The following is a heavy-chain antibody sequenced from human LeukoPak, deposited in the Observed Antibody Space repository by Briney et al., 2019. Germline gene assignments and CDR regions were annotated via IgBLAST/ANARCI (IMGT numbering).Heavy chain of an antibody. V-gene: IGHV3-9*03. CDR2: ISWNSGSI. D-gene: IGHD3-10*01. CDR1: GFTFDDYA. Sequence: GGSLRLSCAASGFTFDDYAMHWVRQAPGKGPEWVSGISWNSGSIGYADSVKGRFTISRDNAKNSLYLQMNSLRAEDMALYYCAKSPYGSGTLRGNYFDYWGQGTLVTVSS. CDR3: AKSPYGSGTLRGNYFDY. J-gene: IGHJ4*02.